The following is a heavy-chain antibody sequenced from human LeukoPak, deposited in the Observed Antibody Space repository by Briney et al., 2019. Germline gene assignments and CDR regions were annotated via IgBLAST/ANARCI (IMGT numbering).Heavy chain of an antibody. CDR3: AREVRGPPLGYYYYGMDV. Sequence: GGSLRLSCAASGFTVSSNYMSWVRQAPGKGLEWVSVIYSGGSTYYADSVKGRFTISRDNSKNTLYLQMNSLRAEDTAVYYCAREVRGPPLGYYYYGMDVWGQGTTVTVSS. D-gene: IGHD3-10*01. CDR1: GFTVSSNY. V-gene: IGHV3-53*01. J-gene: IGHJ6*02. CDR2: IYSGGST.